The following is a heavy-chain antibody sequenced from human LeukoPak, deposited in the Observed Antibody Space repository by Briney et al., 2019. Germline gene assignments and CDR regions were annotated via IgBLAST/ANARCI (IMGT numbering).Heavy chain of an antibody. Sequence: GGSLRLSCAASGFTFSAYGTHWVRQAPGKGLEWVAVIWYDESNKYYADSVRGRFTISRDNSKNTLYLQMNSLRAEDTAVYYCAKDRARYYYYMDVWGKGTTVTVSS. CDR1: GFTFSAYG. CDR2: IWYDESNK. CDR3: AKDRARYYYYMDV. J-gene: IGHJ6*03. V-gene: IGHV3-33*06.